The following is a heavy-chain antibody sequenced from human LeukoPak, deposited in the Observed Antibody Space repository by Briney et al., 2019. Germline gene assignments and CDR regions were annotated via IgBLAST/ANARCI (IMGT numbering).Heavy chain of an antibody. CDR2: ISAYNGNT. J-gene: IGHJ4*02. CDR1: GYTFTSYG. CDR3: ARGRQHYYDSSGYSDY. Sequence: GSVKVSCKAYGYTFTSYGISWVRQAPGQGLEWMGWISAYNGNTNYAQKLQGRVTMTTDTSTSTAYMELRSLRSDDTAVYYCARGRQHYYDSSGYSDYWGQGTLVTVSS. V-gene: IGHV1-18*01. D-gene: IGHD3-22*01.